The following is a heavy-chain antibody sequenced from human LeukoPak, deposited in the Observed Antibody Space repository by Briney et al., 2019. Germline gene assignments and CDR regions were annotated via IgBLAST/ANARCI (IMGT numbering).Heavy chain of an antibody. CDR3: ARVVYSSSWYFDY. D-gene: IGHD6-13*01. Sequence: AGGSLRLSCAASGVTFSSYAMHWVRQPPGKGLEWVAVISYDGSTKYYADPVKGRFTISRDNSNNTLYLQMNSLRAADTAVYYCARVVYSSSWYFDYWGQGTLVTVSS. V-gene: IGHV3-30-3*01. J-gene: IGHJ4*02. CDR2: ISYDGSTK. CDR1: GVTFSSYA.